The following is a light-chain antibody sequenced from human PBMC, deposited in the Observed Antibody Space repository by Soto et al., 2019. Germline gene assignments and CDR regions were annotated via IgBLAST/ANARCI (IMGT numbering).Light chain of an antibody. CDR2: EVS. J-gene: IGLJ1*01. CDR3: SSYTSSSTYV. CDR1: SSDVGGYNY. V-gene: IGLV2-14*01. Sequence: QSVLAQPASVSGSPGQSITISCTGTSSDVGGYNYVSWYQQHPGKAPKLMIYEVSNRPSGVSNRFSGSKSGNTASLTISGLQAEYEADYYCSSYTSSSTYVFGTGTKVT.